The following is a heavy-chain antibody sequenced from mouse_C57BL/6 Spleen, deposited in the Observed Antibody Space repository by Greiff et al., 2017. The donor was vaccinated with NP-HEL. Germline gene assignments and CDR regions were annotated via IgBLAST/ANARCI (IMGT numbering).Heavy chain of an antibody. D-gene: IGHD4-1*01. CDR3: ARMTGTSAWFAY. Sequence: VQLQESGAELVKPGASVKISCKASGYAFSSYWMNWVKQRPGKGLEWIGQIYPGDGDTNYNGKFKGKATLTADKSSSTAYMQLSSLTSEDSAVYFSARMTGTSAWFAYWGQGTLVTVSA. CDR1: GYAFSSYW. CDR2: IYPGDGDT. V-gene: IGHV1-80*01. J-gene: IGHJ3*01.